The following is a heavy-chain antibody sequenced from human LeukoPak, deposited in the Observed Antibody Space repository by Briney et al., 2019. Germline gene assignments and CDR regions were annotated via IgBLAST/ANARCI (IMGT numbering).Heavy chain of an antibody. J-gene: IGHJ5*02. V-gene: IGHV4-4*07. Sequence: SQTLSLTSTVVGGSITSDYWSSIRQPAGKGLEWMGRIFTTGSAAYNPSPKSRVTLSLDPSKNQFFLKLSSVTAADTAAYFCSRGGANDLWGQGTLVTVSS. CDR3: SRGGANDL. CDR1: GGSITSDY. D-gene: IGHD4/OR15-4a*01. CDR2: IFTTGSA.